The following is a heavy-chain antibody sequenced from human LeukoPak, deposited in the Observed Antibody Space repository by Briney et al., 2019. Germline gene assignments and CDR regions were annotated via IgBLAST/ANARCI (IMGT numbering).Heavy chain of an antibody. CDR1: GFTFSSNT. CDR3: ASEDYYDSSAYYYRNFQH. CDR2: ISSSSSYM. V-gene: IGHV3-21*01. Sequence: PGGSLRLSCAASGFTFSSNTMNWVRQAPGKGLEWVSSISSSSSYMNYADSVRGRFTISRDNAKNSLYLQMNSLRAEDTAVYYCASEDYYDSSAYYYRNFQHWGQGTLVTASS. D-gene: IGHD3-22*01. J-gene: IGHJ1*01.